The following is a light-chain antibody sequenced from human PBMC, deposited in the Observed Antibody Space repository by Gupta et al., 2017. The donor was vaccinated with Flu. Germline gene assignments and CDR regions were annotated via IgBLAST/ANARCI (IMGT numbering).Light chain of an antibody. CDR3: QVWDRETDHRI. CDR1: KIERKS. CDR2: DDS. J-gene: IGLJ2*01. V-gene: IGLV3-21*02. Sequence: SYVLTQHPSGSVPPGQTVSISCGGDKIERKSVHWYLQRPGQAPVLVVHDDSDRPSGIPERFSGSNSGNTATLTISRVEAGDEADYYCQVWDRETDHRIFGGGTKLSV.